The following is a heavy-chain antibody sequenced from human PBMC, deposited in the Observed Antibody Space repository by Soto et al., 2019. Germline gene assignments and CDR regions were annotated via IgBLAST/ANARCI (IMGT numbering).Heavy chain of an antibody. CDR2: IYYSGST. J-gene: IGHJ4*02. CDR3: ARFKAGTVDY. D-gene: IGHD6-13*01. V-gene: IGHV4-59*01. CDR1: GGSISSYY. Sequence: SETLSLTCTVSGGSISSYYWSWIRQPPGKGLEWIGYIYYSGSTNYNPSLMSRVTISVDTSKNQFSLKLSSVTAADTAVYYCARFKAGTVDYWGQGTLVTVSS.